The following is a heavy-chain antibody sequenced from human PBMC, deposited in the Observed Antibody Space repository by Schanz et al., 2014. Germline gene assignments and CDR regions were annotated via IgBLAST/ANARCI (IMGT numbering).Heavy chain of an antibody. Sequence: EVQLVESGGGLVQPGGSLRLSCAASGFSVGNKYMNWVRQAPGKGLVWVARINSVGSNTDYADSVKGRFTISRDNAKNSLFLQMNSLRAEDTAVYFCVSQTGSPNYWGQGTLVTVSS. CDR1: GFSVGNKY. D-gene: IGHD6-13*01. CDR3: VSQTGSPNY. J-gene: IGHJ4*02. V-gene: IGHV3-48*01. CDR2: INSVGSNT.